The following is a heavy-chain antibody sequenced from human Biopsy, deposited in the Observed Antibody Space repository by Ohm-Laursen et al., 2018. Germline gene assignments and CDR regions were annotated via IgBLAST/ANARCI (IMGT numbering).Heavy chain of an antibody. CDR2: IYYNGNT. V-gene: IGHV4-59*07. D-gene: IGHD7-27*01. Sequence: SDTLSLTCTVSGGSINSNFWTWIRQPPGKGLEWIGYIYYNGNTNYNPSLRSRVTISVDTSKNQFSLRLTSVTAADTAIYYCARLSSDSWGSSSDYWGQGTLVTVSS. J-gene: IGHJ4*02. CDR1: GGSINSNF. CDR3: ARLSSDSWGSSSDY.